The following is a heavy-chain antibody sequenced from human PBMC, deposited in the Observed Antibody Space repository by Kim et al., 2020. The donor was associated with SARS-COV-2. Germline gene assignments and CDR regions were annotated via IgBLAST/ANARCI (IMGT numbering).Heavy chain of an antibody. J-gene: IGHJ4*02. V-gene: IGHV3-23*01. CDR2: ISGSGGST. Sequence: GGSLRLSYAASGFTFSSYAMSWVRQAPGKGLEWVSAISGSGGSTYYADSVKGRFTISRDNSKNTLYLQMNSLRAEDTAVYYCATGYYDSSGYSPFDYWGQGTLVTVSS. D-gene: IGHD3-22*01. CDR3: ATGYYDSSGYSPFDY. CDR1: GFTFSSYA.